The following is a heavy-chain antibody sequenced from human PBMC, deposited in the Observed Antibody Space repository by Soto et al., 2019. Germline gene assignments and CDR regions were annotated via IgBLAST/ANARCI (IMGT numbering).Heavy chain of an antibody. CDR3: ARALPYSSSGDS. CDR1: GYTFTTYG. CDR2: ISASNGNT. J-gene: IGHJ4*02. V-gene: IGHV1-18*01. Sequence: QVQLVQSGAAMKKPGASVKVSCKASGYTFTTYGISWVRQAPGQGLEWMGWISASNGNTYYGKKFQGRVTMTTDSFPSTAYMDLSSLTSDDTAVYYCARALPYSSSGDSGGRGTLVTVSS. D-gene: IGHD6-13*01.